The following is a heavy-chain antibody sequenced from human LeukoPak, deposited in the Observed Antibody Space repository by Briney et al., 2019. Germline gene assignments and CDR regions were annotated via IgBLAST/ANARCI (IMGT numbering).Heavy chain of an antibody. CDR3: ARYIAAPYNWFDP. Sequence: PSETLSLTCTVSGGSISSYYWSWIRQPPGKGLEWIGYIYYSGSTNYNPSLKSRVTISVDTSKNQFSLQLSSVTAADTAVYYCARYIAAPYNWFDPWGQGTLVTVSS. CDR1: GGSISSYY. CDR2: IYYSGST. V-gene: IGHV4-59*01. J-gene: IGHJ5*02. D-gene: IGHD6-13*01.